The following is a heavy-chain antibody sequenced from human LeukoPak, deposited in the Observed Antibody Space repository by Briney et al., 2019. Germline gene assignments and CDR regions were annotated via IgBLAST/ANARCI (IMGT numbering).Heavy chain of an antibody. V-gene: IGHV3-23*01. CDR3: AKDPLGGDCSSTSCYVLRPFDF. CDR1: GFTFSSYA. J-gene: IGHJ4*02. CDR2: ISGSGGST. D-gene: IGHD2-2*01. Sequence: PGGYLRLYCAASGFTFSSYAMSWVGLAPGKGLEWVSTISGSGGSTYYADSVRGRFTISRDNSKNTLYLQMNSLRAEDTAVYYCAKDPLGGDCSSTSCYVLRPFDFWGQGTLVTVSS.